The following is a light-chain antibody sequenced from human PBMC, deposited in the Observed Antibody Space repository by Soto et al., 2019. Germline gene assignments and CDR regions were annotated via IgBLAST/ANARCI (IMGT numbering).Light chain of an antibody. CDR2: GAS. J-gene: IGKJ1*01. CDR1: QSVGRS. Sequence: EILLTQSPATLSFSPGERATLSCRASQSVGRSLAWYQQKPGQAPRLLIYGASGRATGIPDRFSGSGSGTDFTLTIRRLEPEDFAVYYCQYSGSASGWTFGRGTTVDI. CDR3: QYSGSASGWT. V-gene: IGKV3-20*01.